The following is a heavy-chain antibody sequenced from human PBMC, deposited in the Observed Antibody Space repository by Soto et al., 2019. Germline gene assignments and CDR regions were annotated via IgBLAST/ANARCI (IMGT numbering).Heavy chain of an antibody. V-gene: IGHV4-39*01. Sequence: SATLSLTCTVSGGSISSGSYYWDWIRQPPGKGLEWIGNIYYSGSTYYNPSLESRVTISVDTSKNQFSLKLSSVSAADTAVYYCARQTDSYYTFDAFDIWGQGTMVTVS. J-gene: IGHJ3*02. CDR3: ARQTDSYYTFDAFDI. CDR2: IYYSGST. CDR1: GGSISSGSYY. D-gene: IGHD3-22*01.